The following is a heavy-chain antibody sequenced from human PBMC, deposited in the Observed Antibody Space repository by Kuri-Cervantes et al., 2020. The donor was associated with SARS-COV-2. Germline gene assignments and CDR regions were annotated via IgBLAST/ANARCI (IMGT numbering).Heavy chain of an antibody. D-gene: IGHD1-26*01. CDR3: AASLLYRIYYYYGMDV. CDR1: GFTFTSSA. J-gene: IGHJ6*02. Sequence: SVKVSCKASGFTFTSSAVQWVRQARGQRLEWIGWIVVGSGNTNYAQKFQERVTITRDMSTSTAYTELSSLRSEDTAVYYCAASLLYRIYYYYGMDVWGQGTTVTVSS. CDR2: IVVGSGNT. V-gene: IGHV1-58*01.